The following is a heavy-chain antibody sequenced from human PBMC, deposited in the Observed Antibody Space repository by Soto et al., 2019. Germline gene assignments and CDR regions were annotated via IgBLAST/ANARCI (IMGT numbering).Heavy chain of an antibody. V-gene: IGHV4-38-2*01. Sequence: LSLTCAVSGYSISSGYYWGWIRQPPGKGLEWIGSIYHSGSTYYNPSLKSRVTISVDTSKNQFSLKLSSVTAADTAVYYCARFRRDGYNSVFDYWGQGTLVTVSS. CDR1: GYSISSGYY. CDR2: IYHSGST. J-gene: IGHJ4*02. CDR3: ARFRRDGYNSVFDY. D-gene: IGHD5-12*01.